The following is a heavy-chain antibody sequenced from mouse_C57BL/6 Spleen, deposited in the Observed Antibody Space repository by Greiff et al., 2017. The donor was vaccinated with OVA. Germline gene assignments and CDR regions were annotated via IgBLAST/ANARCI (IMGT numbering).Heavy chain of an antibody. CDR1: GFTFSDYG. V-gene: IGHV5-17*01. J-gene: IGHJ3*01. Sequence: EVQGVESGGGLVKPGGSLKLSCAASGFTFSDYGMHWVRQAPEKGLEWVAYISSGSSTIYYADTVKGRFTISRDNAKNTLFLQMTSLRSEDTAMYYCARPPYDYDPAWFAYWGQGTLVTVSA. CDR2: ISSGSSTI. D-gene: IGHD2-4*01. CDR3: ARPPYDYDPAWFAY.